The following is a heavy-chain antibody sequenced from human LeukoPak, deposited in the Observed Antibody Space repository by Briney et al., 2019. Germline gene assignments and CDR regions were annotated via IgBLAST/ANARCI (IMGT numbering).Heavy chain of an antibody. Sequence: GGSLRLSCAASGFTFSSYAMHWVRQAPGKGLEWVSAISGSGGSTYYADSVKGRFTISRDNSKNTLYLQMNSLRAEDTAVYYCAKDGAPYSGSYLDYWGQGTLVTVSS. D-gene: IGHD1-26*01. CDR3: AKDGAPYSGSYLDY. J-gene: IGHJ4*02. CDR1: GFTFSSYA. CDR2: ISGSGGST. V-gene: IGHV3-23*01.